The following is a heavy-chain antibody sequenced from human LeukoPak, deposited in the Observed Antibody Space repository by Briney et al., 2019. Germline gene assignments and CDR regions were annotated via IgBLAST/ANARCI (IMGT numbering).Heavy chain of an antibody. Sequence: GGSLRLSCAASGFSVRSHYMSWVRQAPGKGLEWVAVIYSDRRTHYGDSVKGRVTISRDNSNNTLHLQMNSLRGEDTAVYYCARCGSDYDGGAFDIWGQGTVVTVSS. CDR2: IYSDRRT. J-gene: IGHJ3*02. CDR3: ARCGSDYDGGAFDI. V-gene: IGHV3-53*01. D-gene: IGHD2-21*02. CDR1: GFSVRSHY.